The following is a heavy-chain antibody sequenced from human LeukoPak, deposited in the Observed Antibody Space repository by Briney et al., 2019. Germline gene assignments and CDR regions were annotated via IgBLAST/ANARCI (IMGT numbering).Heavy chain of an antibody. Sequence: NPSQTLSLTCTVSGGSTTTYYWNWIRQPPGKRLEWIGYIYYSGRTNYNPSLKSRVTISLDTSKNQFSLRLSSVTAADTAVYYCARDRSNWGYYFDYWGQGTLVTVSS. CDR1: GGSTTTYY. CDR2: IYYSGRT. CDR3: ARDRSNWGYYFDY. D-gene: IGHD7-27*01. V-gene: IGHV4-59*01. J-gene: IGHJ4*02.